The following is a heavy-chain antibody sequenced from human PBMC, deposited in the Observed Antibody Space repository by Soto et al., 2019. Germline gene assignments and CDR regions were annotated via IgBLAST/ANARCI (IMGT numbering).Heavy chain of an antibody. CDR1: GFTFSSYA. Sequence: PGGSLRLSCAASGFTFSSYAMSWVRQAPGTGLEWVSAISGSGGSTYYADSVKGRFTISRDNSKNTLYLQMNSLRAEDTAVYYCAKDRGFPVTTWFDPWGQGTLVTVSS. V-gene: IGHV3-23*01. CDR2: ISGSGGST. J-gene: IGHJ5*02. CDR3: AKDRGFPVTTWFDP. D-gene: IGHD4-17*01.